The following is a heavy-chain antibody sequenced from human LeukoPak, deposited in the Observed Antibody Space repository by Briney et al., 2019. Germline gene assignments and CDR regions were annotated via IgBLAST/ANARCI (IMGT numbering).Heavy chain of an antibody. J-gene: IGHJ4*02. Sequence: SETLSLTCTVSGGSLSSYYWSWTRQPPGKGLEWIGYIYYSGSTNYNPSLKSRVTISVDTSKNQFSLKLSSVTAADTAVYYCARVAVDSSGYYWPLDYWGQGTLVTVSS. CDR3: ARVAVDSSGYYWPLDY. D-gene: IGHD3-22*01. V-gene: IGHV4-59*01. CDR2: IYYSGST. CDR1: GGSLSSYY.